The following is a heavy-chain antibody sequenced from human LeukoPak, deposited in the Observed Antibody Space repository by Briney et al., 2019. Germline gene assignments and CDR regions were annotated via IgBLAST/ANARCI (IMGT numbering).Heavy chain of an antibody. J-gene: IGHJ5*02. CDR2: IYYSGRT. CDR3: ARHPHKLSYYGSGSVIGPYNWFDP. D-gene: IGHD3-10*01. V-gene: IGHV4-39*01. CDR1: GGSIRSSNYY. Sequence: PSETLSLTCSVSGGSIRSSNYYWGWIRQPPGKGLEWIGSIYYSGRTYYRPALKSRVTISIDTSKNHFSLNLVSVTAADTAVYYCARHPHKLSYYGSGSVIGPYNWFDPWGQGTLVTVSS.